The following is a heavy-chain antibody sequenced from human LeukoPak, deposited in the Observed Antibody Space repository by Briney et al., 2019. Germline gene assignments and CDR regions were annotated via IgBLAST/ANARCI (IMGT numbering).Heavy chain of an antibody. CDR3: ARGGYDTERDDWFDP. V-gene: IGHV1-2*06. J-gene: IGHJ5*02. D-gene: IGHD3-22*01. CDR2: INPNSGGT. Sequence: ASVKVSCKASGYTFTGYYMHWVRQAPGQGLEWMGRINPNSGGTNYAQKFQGRVTMTRDTSISTAYMELSRLISDDTAVYYCARGGYDTERDDWFDPWGQGTLVTVSS. CDR1: GYTFTGYY.